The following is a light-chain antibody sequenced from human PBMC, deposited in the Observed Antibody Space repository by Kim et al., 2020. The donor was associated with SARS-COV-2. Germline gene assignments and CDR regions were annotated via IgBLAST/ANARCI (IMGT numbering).Light chain of an antibody. J-gene: IGKJ2*01. CDR3: QQYTDWPPAT. CDR1: RGVSRS. Sequence: SPPGTGATSTRRTGRGVSRSLAGDHHKPGQSPRLLIWDALNRATGVPARFRASGSGTDFTLTISSLESDDFGVYYCQQYTDWPPATFGQGTKLEI. V-gene: IGKV3-11*01. CDR2: DAL.